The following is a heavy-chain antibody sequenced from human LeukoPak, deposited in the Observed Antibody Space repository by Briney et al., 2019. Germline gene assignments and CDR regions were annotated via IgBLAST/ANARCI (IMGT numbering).Heavy chain of an antibody. Sequence: PSETLPLTCTVSGGSISSYYWSWIRQPAGKGLEWIGRIYTSGSTNYNPSLKSRVTMSVDTSKNQFSLKLSSVTAADTAVYYCARDSHLYGDYVVFEYWGQGTLVTVSS. J-gene: IGHJ1*01. CDR1: GGSISSYY. D-gene: IGHD4-17*01. CDR2: IYTSGST. CDR3: ARDSHLYGDYVVFEY. V-gene: IGHV4-4*07.